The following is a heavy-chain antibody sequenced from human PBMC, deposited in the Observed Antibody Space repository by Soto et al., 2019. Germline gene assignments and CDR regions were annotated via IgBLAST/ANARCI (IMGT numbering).Heavy chain of an antibody. CDR1: GGSINGYY. CDR2: IFYGGSS. Sequence: PSETLSLTCIVPGGSINGYYWSWIRQPPGKGLEWIGYIFYGGSSRQNPSLNSRVTVSADTSKNEFSLRLTSVTAADTAVYYCARSGNSNGLVFDYWGQGALVTVSS. D-gene: IGHD6-19*01. CDR3: ARSGNSNGLVFDY. J-gene: IGHJ4*02. V-gene: IGHV4-59*01.